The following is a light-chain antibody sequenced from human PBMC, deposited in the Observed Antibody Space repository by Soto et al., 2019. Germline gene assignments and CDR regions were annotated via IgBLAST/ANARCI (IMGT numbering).Light chain of an antibody. CDR3: TSYTSSSTWV. CDR1: TSDVGGYNY. CDR2: EVS. Sequence: QSVLTQPASVSGSPGQSITISCTGTTSDVGGYNYVSWFQQYPGKAPKLKIYEVSNRPSGVSNRFSGSKSGNTASLTISDLQAEDEADYYCTSYTSSSTWVFGGGTQLPVL. J-gene: IGLJ3*02. V-gene: IGLV2-14*01.